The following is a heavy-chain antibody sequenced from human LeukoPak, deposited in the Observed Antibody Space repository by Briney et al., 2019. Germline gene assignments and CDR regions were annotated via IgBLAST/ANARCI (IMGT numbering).Heavy chain of an antibody. Sequence: GSLRLSCAASGFNFSIYSMNWVRQAPGKGLEWIGYIYHSGSTYYNPSLKSRVTMSVDRSKNQFSLKLSSVTAADTAVYYCARANYDILTGYYYGMDVWGQGTTVTVSS. CDR1: GFNFSIYS. D-gene: IGHD3-9*01. J-gene: IGHJ6*02. CDR3: ARANYDILTGYYYGMDV. CDR2: IYHSGST. V-gene: IGHV4-4*02.